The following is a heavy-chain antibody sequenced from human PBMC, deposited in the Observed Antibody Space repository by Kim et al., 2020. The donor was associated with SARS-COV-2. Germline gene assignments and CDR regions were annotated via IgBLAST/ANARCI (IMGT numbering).Heavy chain of an antibody. V-gene: IGHV3-23*01. D-gene: IGHD2-8*01. Sequence: TYYADSVKGRFTISRDNSKNTLYLQMNSLRVEDTALYYCAKRQMAEFDYWGQGALVTVSS. CDR3: AKRQMAEFDY. J-gene: IGHJ4*02. CDR2: T.